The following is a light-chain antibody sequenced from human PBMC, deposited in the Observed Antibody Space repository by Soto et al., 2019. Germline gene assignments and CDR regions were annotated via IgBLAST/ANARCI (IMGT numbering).Light chain of an antibody. CDR3: HSYDSRLSGYV. CDR2: GNG. CDR1: SSNIGSGYD. J-gene: IGLJ1*01. V-gene: IGLV1-40*01. Sequence: QSVLTQPPSVSGAPGQRVTISCTGKSSNIGSGYDVHWYQQLPGTAPKLLIYGNGNRPSGVPDRFSVSESGTSASLAITGLQAEDEADYYCHSYDSRLSGYVFGTGTKLTVL.